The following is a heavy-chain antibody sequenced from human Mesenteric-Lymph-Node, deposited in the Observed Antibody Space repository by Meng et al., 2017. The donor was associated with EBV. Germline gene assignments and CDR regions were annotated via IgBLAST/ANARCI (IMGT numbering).Heavy chain of an antibody. CDR3: SGPYLGDY. CDR1: GFTFSDYG. CDR2: ISDSGGRT. D-gene: IGHD1-26*01. V-gene: IGHV3-23*01. J-gene: IGHJ4*02. Sequence: EVFLLGSGGGLVQPGGSLRLSCAASGFTFSDYGMGWVRQAPGKGLEWVSRISDSGGRTFYADSVKARFTISRDNAKNTLYVQMKSLRAEDTAVYYTSGPYLGDYWGQGILVTVSS.